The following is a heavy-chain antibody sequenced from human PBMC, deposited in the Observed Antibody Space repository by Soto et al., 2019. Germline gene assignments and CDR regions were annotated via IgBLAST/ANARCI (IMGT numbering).Heavy chain of an antibody. Sequence: QVQLVQSGAEVKKPGASVQVSCKASGYTFTSYGISWVRQAPGHGLEWMGWISAYNRNPNYAQKLRGRVXXPXNXXTSKAYVALRSLSADDAAVCYCARIDYGDYVGFHYWGQGTLVTVSS. J-gene: IGHJ4*02. CDR1: GYTFTSYG. CDR2: ISAYNRNP. D-gene: IGHD4-17*01. V-gene: IGHV1-18*01. CDR3: ARIDYGDYVGFHY.